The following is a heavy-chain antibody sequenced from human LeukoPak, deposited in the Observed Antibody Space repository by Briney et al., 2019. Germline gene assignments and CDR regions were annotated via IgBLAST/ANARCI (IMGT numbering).Heavy chain of an antibody. CDR2: IYYSGST. Sequence: PSETLSLTCTVSGGSISSGSYYWGWIRQPPGKWLEWIGSIYYSGSTYYNPSRKSRVTISVDTSKNQFSLKLSSLTAADTAVYYCARPYCSSTSCYMAFAFDIWGQGTMVTVSS. CDR3: ARPYCSSTSCYMAFAFDI. V-gene: IGHV4-39*01. CDR1: GGSISSGSYY. J-gene: IGHJ3*02. D-gene: IGHD2-2*02.